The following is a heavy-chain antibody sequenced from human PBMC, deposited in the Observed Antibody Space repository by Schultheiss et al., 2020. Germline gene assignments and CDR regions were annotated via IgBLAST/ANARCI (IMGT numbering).Heavy chain of an antibody. D-gene: IGHD3-9*01. V-gene: IGHV4-34*01. Sequence: SETLSLTCTVSGGSISPYYWSWIRQPPGKGLEWIGEINHSGSTNYNPSLKSRVTISVDTSKNQFSLKLSSVTAADTAVYYCARTRYDILTGYPPYNWFDPWGQGTLVTVSS. J-gene: IGHJ5*02. CDR2: INHSGST. CDR3: ARTRYDILTGYPPYNWFDP. CDR1: GGSISPYY.